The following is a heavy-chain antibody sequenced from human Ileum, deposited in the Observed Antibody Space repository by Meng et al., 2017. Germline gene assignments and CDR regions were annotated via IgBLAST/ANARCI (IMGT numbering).Heavy chain of an antibody. V-gene: IGHV3-11*01. D-gene: IGHD5-18*01. CDR3: AREGFKDRGFSYDT. CDR2: ISSGGSVV. Sequence: RVESGGGLVKPGGSLRLSLAASGFRFSEYYMNWIRQAPGKGLEWISYISSGGSVVYYADSVKGRFTISRDNAENSLYLQMNNLRAEDTAVYYCAREGFKDRGFSYDTWGQGTLVTVSS. CDR1: GFRFSEYY. J-gene: IGHJ4*02.